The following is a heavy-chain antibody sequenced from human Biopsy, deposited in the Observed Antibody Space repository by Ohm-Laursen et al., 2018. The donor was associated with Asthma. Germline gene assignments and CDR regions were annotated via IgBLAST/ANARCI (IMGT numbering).Heavy chain of an antibody. J-gene: IGHJ4*02. V-gene: IGHV4-61*01. CDR1: GGSITTATFH. CDR2: INYTGSA. CDR3: ATDSGVLPLGD. Sequence: SETLSLTCTVTGGSITTATFHWSWTRQAPGKGLEWIGIINYTGSANYSPSLRGRVSISLDRSKNQITLKLTSVTAADTATYYCATDSGVLPLGDWGQGSLVTVS. D-gene: IGHD4-17*01.